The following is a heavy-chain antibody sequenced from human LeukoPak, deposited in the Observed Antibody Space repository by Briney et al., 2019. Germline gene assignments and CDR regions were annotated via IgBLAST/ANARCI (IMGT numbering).Heavy chain of an antibody. J-gene: IGHJ4*02. Sequence: TGGSLRLSCAASGFTFSNFAMNWVRQAPGKGLEWVSTISGSGGSTYYADSVKGRFTISRDNSKSTLYLQMNSLRAEDTAVYYCAKMVHTEQWLVPFDYWGQGTLVTVSS. V-gene: IGHV3-23*01. CDR3: AKMVHTEQWLVPFDY. CDR1: GFTFSNFA. D-gene: IGHD6-19*01. CDR2: ISGSGGST.